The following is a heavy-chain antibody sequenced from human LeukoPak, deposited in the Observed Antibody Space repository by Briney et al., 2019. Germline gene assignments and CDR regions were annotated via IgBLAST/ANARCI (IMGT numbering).Heavy chain of an antibody. D-gene: IGHD3-3*01. V-gene: IGHV3-74*01. J-gene: IGHJ4*02. CDR3: ARRPTYYDFWSGYSESDYFDY. Sequence: AGGSLRLSCAVSGFTFSSYAMSWVRQAPGKGLVWVSRINTDGSSTSYADSVKGRFTISRDNAKNTLYLQMNSLRAEDTAVYYCARRPTYYDFWSGYSESDYFDYWGQGTLVTVSS. CDR1: GFTFSSYA. CDR2: INTDGSST.